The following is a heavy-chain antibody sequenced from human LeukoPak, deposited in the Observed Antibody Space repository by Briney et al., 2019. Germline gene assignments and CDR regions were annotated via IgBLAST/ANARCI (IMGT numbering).Heavy chain of an antibody. D-gene: IGHD6-13*01. J-gene: IGHJ6*03. CDR1: GYIFTSYY. V-gene: IGHV1-46*01. CDR3: ARGARKQQVYYYMDV. Sequence: GASVKVSCKASGYIFTSYYMHWVRQAPGQGLEWMGIINPSGGSTSYAQKFQGRVTMTRDMSTSTVYMELSSLRSEDTAVYYCARGARKQQVYYYMDVWGKGTTVTVSS. CDR2: INPSGGST.